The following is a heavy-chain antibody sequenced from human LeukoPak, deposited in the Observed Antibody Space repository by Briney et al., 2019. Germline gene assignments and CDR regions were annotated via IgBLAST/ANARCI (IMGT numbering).Heavy chain of an antibody. V-gene: IGHV3-33*01. CDR1: GFTFTYAG. D-gene: IGHD3-10*01. CDR3: ARDAGMKGIDS. Sequence: GGSLRLSCAASGFTFTYAGLHWVRQAPGKGLEWVAMIWYDGVKKYYADSVKGRFTVSKDNSMNTLYLQMNSLRADDTAMYYCARDAGMKGIDSWGQGTLVIVSA. CDR2: IWYDGVKK. J-gene: IGHJ4*02.